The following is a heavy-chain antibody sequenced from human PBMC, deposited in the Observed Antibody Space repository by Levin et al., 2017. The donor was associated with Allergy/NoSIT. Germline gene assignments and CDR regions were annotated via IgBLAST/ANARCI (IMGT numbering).Heavy chain of an antibody. D-gene: IGHD5-18*01. CDR3: ARGAQLWSDYFDY. Sequence: GGSLRLSCAASGFAVSSYYMNWVRQAPGKGLEWVSVIYSGGSTYYADSVKGRFSISRDDPKNTLYLHMNSLRAEDTAVYYCARGAQLWSDYFDYWGQGTLVTVSS. V-gene: IGHV3-53*01. CDR1: GFAVSSYY. CDR2: IYSGGST. J-gene: IGHJ4*02.